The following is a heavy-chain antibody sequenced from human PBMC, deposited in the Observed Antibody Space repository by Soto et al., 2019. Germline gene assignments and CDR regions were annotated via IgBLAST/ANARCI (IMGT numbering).Heavy chain of an antibody. CDR2: ISSSSSYI. V-gene: IGHV3-21*01. CDR1: GFTFSSYS. Sequence: GGSLRLSCAASGFTFSSYSMNWVRQAPGKGLEWVSSISSSSSYIYYADSVKGRFTVSRDNVKNSLYLQMNSLRAEDTAVYYCARDSDSGYDWYEFDYWGQGTLVTVSS. CDR3: ARDSDSGYDWYEFDY. D-gene: IGHD5-12*01. J-gene: IGHJ4*02.